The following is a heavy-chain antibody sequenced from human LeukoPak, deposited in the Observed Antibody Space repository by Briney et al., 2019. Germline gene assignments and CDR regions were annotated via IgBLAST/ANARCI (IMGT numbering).Heavy chain of an antibody. CDR1: GDSISTYY. D-gene: IGHD3-10*01. V-gene: IGHV4-59*01. CDR3: ARAVGGDGSGSL. CDR2: IYYRVTS. J-gene: IGHJ4*02. Sequence: SETLSLTCTVSGDSISTYYWSWIRQPPGKGLEWIGYIYYRVTSDYNPSLKSRVTMSVDMSTRQISLKLSSVTAAGTAVYYCARAVGGDGSGSLWGPGTLVTVSS.